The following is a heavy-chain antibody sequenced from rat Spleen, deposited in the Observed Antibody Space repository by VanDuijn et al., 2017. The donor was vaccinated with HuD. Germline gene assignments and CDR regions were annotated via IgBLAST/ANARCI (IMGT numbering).Heavy chain of an antibody. CDR3: ARHGGSSGYYFDY. CDR2: ISYGDTSGHSST. Sequence: EVKLVESGGGLVQPGRSLKLSCAASGFTFSDYGMAWVRQAPTKGLEWVATISYGDTSGHSSTYYRDSVKGRFTISRDIAKSTLFLQMDSLRSEDTANFYCARHGGSSGYYFDYWGQGVMVTVSS. J-gene: IGHJ2*01. CDR1: GFTFSDYG. D-gene: IGHD4-1*01. V-gene: IGHV5-29*01.